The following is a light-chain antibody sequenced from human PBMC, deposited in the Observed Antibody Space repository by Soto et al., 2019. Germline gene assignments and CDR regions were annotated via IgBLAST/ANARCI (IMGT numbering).Light chain of an antibody. CDR3: RSYTSSSTV. J-gene: IGLJ2*01. CDR2: DIN. CDR1: SGDVCDYIL. Sequence: QSALTQPASVSGSPGQSITISCTRSSGDVCDYILVSWYQQHPGKAPKLMIYDINHRPSEVSDRFSGSNSGVTASLTISGLQADDEAYYYCRSYTSSSTVLGGGTKVTVL. V-gene: IGLV2-14*03.